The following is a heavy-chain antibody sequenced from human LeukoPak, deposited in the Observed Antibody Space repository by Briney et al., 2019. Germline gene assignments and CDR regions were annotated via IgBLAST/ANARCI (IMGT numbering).Heavy chain of an antibody. D-gene: IGHD4-11*01. Sequence: PSETLSLTCAVYGGSFSGYYWSWIRQPPGKGLEWIGEINHSGSTYYNPSLKSRVTISVDTSKNQFSLKLSSVTAADTAVYYCARDYSNYYFDYWGQGTLVTVSS. V-gene: IGHV4-34*01. CDR2: INHSGST. CDR3: ARDYSNYYFDY. J-gene: IGHJ4*02. CDR1: GGSFSGYY.